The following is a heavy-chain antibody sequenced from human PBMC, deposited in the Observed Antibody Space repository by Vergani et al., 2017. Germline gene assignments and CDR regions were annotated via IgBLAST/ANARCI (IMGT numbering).Heavy chain of an antibody. CDR1: DDSISSGVYY. J-gene: IGHJ4*02. Sequence: QVQLQESGPGLVKPSQTLSLTCSVSDDSISSGVYYWNWIRQHPGKGLEWIGYIYSTGSTHHNPSLRRRINMSVDTSKNQFSLKLNSVTAADTAMYYCTRHVPCGDGACLHFDHWGQGTQVTVSS. CDR2: IYSTGST. D-gene: IGHD2-21*01. V-gene: IGHV4-31*03. CDR3: TRHVPCGDGACLHFDH.